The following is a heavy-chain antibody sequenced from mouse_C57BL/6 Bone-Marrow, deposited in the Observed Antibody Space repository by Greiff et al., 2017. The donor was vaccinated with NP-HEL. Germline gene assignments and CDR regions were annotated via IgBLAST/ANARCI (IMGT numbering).Heavy chain of an antibody. D-gene: IGHD1-3*01. J-gene: IGHJ1*03. CDR2: IYPSDSET. CDR1: GYTFTSYW. CDR3: ERKSNYRYIDV. Sequence: QVQLQQPGAELVRPGSSVKLSCKASGYTFTSYWMDWVKQRPGQGLEWIGNIYPSDSETHYNQKFKDKATLTVDKSSNTAYMQLNSMTSEDSAVYYYERKSNYRYIDVWGTGTTVTVSS. V-gene: IGHV1-61*01.